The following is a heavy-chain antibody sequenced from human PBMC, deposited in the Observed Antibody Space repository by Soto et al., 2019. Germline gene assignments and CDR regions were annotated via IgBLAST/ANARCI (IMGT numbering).Heavy chain of an antibody. D-gene: IGHD3-3*01. V-gene: IGHV1-18*01. CDR3: ARDYYDFWSGYSLYYYYYGMDV. CDR2: ISAYNGNT. Sequence: GASVKVSCKASGYTFTSYGISWVRQAPGQGLEWMGWISAYNGNTNYAQKLQGRVTMTTDTSTSTAYMELRSLRSDDTAVYYCARDYYDFWSGYSLYYYYYGMDVWGQGTTVTVSS. J-gene: IGHJ6*02. CDR1: GYTFTSYG.